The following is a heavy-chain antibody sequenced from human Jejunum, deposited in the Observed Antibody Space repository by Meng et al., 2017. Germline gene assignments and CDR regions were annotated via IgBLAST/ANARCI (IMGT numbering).Heavy chain of an antibody. CDR3: TTFHRFDSTYDY. CDR2: IKRKIDGETT. D-gene: IGHD3-10*01. J-gene: IGHJ4*01. V-gene: IGHV3-15*01. CDR1: GFTFNNAW. Sequence: GESLKISCVVSGFTFNNAWMRWVRQAPGKGLEWVGSIKRKIDGETTDYAAPVKGRFTISSDDSKITVYLQMDSLEDEDTAVYYCTTFHRFDSTYDYWGQGTRVTGAS.